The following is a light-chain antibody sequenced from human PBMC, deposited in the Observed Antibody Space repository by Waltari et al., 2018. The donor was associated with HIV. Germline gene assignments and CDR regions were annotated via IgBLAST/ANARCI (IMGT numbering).Light chain of an antibody. CDR2: DVS. V-gene: IGLV2-14*01. CDR3: NSYSTTYTPCV. J-gene: IGLJ1*01. Sequence: QSALTQPASVSGSPGQSITISCTGSSSDVGAYNYVSWYQQHPGKAPKLVRYDVSNRPSGVSNRFSGYKSGNTASLTISGLQTEDEADYYCNSYSTTYTPCVFGTGTRVTVL. CDR1: SSDVGAYNY.